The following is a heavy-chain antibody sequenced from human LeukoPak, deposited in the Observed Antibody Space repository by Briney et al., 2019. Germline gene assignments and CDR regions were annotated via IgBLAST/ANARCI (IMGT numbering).Heavy chain of an antibody. CDR2: IGWNSGSI. J-gene: IGHJ4*02. CDR1: GFTFDDYA. Sequence: GRSLRLSCAASGFTFDDYAMHWVRQAPGKGLEWVSGIGWNSGSIGYADSVKGRFTISRDNAKNSLYLQMNSLRAEDTALYYCAKGRGIAAADYFDYWGQGTLVTVSS. V-gene: IGHV3-9*01. D-gene: IGHD6-13*01. CDR3: AKGRGIAAADYFDY.